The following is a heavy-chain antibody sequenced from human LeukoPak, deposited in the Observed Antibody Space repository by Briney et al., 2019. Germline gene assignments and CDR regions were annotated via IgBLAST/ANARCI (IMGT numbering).Heavy chain of an antibody. CDR2: IKKDGSEK. D-gene: IGHD7-27*01. V-gene: IGHV3-7*03. CDR3: AKDRWGVTGYDAFDI. J-gene: IGHJ3*02. CDR1: GFTFSSYW. Sequence: GGSLRLSCAASGFTFSSYWMSWVRQAPGKGLEWVANIKKDGSEKYYVDSVKGRFTISRDNAKTSLYLQMNSLRAEDTAVYYCAKDRWGVTGYDAFDIWGQGTMVTVSS.